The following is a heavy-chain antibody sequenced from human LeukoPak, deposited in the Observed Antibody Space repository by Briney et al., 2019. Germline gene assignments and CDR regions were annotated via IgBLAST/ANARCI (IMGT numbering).Heavy chain of an antibody. CDR3: ARDPYTSSWYWAFDI. J-gene: IGHJ3*02. CDR2: IYSGGST. D-gene: IGHD6-13*01. V-gene: IGHV3-66*02. CDR1: GLTVSGNY. Sequence: GGSLRLSCAASGLTVSGNYMTWVRQAPGKGLEWVSVIYSGGSTYYADSVKGRFTISRDSSKNTLYLQMNSLRPEDTAVNYCARDPYTSSWYWAFDIWGQGTMVTVSS.